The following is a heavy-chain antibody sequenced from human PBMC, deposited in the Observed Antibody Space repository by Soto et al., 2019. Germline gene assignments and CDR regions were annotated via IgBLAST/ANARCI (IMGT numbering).Heavy chain of an antibody. Sequence: EVQLLESGGGLVQPGGSLRLSCAASGFTFSSYAMSWVRQAPGKGLEWVSAISGSGGSTYYADSVKGRFTISRDNSKNTLYLQMNSLSAEDTAVYYCANHIDHLAAAGSWGQGTLVTVSS. CDR3: ANHIDHLAAAGS. D-gene: IGHD6-13*01. CDR2: ISGSGGST. V-gene: IGHV3-23*01. J-gene: IGHJ5*02. CDR1: GFTFSSYA.